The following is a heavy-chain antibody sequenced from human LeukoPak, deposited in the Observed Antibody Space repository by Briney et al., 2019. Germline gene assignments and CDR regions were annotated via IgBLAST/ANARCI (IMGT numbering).Heavy chain of an antibody. CDR1: GFTFSSYA. V-gene: IGHV3-30-3*01. CDR2: ISYDGSNK. J-gene: IGHJ6*03. Sequence: GGSLRLSCAASGFTFSSYAMHWVRQAPGKGLEWVAVISYDGSNKYYADSVKGRFTISRDNSKNTLYLQMNSLRAEDTAVYYCASLSPPGIYYYYYMDVWGKGTTVTVSS. CDR3: ASLSPPGIYYYYYMDV. D-gene: IGHD6-13*01.